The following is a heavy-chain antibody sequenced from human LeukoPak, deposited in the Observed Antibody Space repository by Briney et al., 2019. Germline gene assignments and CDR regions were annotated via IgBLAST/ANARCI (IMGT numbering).Heavy chain of an antibody. CDR2: ISSSGSTI. J-gene: IGHJ5*02. V-gene: IGHV3-48*03. CDR1: GFTFSSYE. CDR3: AKGRRYNILTGYYVSEVDP. D-gene: IGHD3-9*01. Sequence: GGSLRLSCAASGFTFSSYEMNWVRQAPGKGLEWVSYISSSGSTIYYADSVKGRFTISRDNAKNSLYLQMNSLRAEDTAVYYCAKGRRYNILTGYYVSEVDPWGQGTQVTVSS.